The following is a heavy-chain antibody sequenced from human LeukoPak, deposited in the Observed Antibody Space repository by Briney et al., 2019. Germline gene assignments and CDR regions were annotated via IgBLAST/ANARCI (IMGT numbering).Heavy chain of an antibody. CDR1: GYTFTSYG. CDR2: IGAYNGNT. J-gene: IGHJ2*01. V-gene: IGHV1-18*01. Sequence: ASVKVSCKASGYTFTSYGFSWVRQAPGQGLEWMGWIGAYNGNTNYAQKLQDRVTMTTDTFTSTAYMELRSLRSDDTAVYYCARDGDMATHECWYFDLWGRGTLVTVSS. D-gene: IGHD5-24*01. CDR3: ARDGDMATHECWYFDL.